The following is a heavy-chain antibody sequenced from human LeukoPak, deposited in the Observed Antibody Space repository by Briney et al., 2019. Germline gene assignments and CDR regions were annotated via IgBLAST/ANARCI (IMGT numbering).Heavy chain of an antibody. J-gene: IGHJ3*02. V-gene: IGHV4-59*08. CDR2: IYYSGST. Sequence: PSETLSLTCTVSGGSISGYYWSWIRQPPGKALECIGYIYYSGSTNYNPSLTSRATISVDRSKNQFSLSLSSVTAADTAVYYCAGWEPDTFDIWGQGTMVTVS. D-gene: IGHD1-26*01. CDR3: AGWEPDTFDI. CDR1: GGSISGYY.